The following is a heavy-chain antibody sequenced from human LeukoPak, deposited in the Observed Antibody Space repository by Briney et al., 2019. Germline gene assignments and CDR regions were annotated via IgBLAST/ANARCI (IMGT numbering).Heavy chain of an antibody. CDR2: INHSGST. CDR3: ARGVLWFGELPY. V-gene: IGHV4-34*01. D-gene: IGHD3-10*01. CDR1: GGSFSGYY. J-gene: IGHJ4*02. Sequence: SETLSLTCAVYGGSFSGYYWSWIRQTPGKGLEWIGEINHSGSTNYNPSLKSRVTISVDTSKNQFSLKLSSVTAADTAVYYCARGVLWFGELPYWGQGTLVTVSS.